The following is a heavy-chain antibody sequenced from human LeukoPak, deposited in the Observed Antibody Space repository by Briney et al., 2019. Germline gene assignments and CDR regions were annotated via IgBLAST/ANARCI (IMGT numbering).Heavy chain of an antibody. CDR2: IYPGDSDT. D-gene: IGHD2-15*01. CDR3: ARVDCSGGSCLAFDY. V-gene: IGHV5-51*01. Sequence: GESLKISCKGSGYSFTSYWSGWVRQMPGKGLEWMGIIYPGDSDTRYSPSFQGQVTISADKSISTAYLQWSSLKASDTAMYYCARVDCSGGSCLAFDYWGQGTLVTVSS. J-gene: IGHJ4*02. CDR1: GYSFTSYW.